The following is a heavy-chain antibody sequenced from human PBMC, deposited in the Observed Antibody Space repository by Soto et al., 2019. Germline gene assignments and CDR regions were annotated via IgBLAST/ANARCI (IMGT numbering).Heavy chain of an antibody. Sequence: PSATLSITCTVSGGSIGSYHWSWVRQPPGKGLEWIASVYYTGTTNYNPSLGSRVTISIDAPENQISLKLTSVTAADTAFYYCARDTVLTGMFDFWGQGTLVTVSS. J-gene: IGHJ4*02. CDR3: ARDTVLTGMFDF. CDR1: GGSIGSYH. V-gene: IGHV4-59*01. D-gene: IGHD4-17*01. CDR2: VYYTGTT.